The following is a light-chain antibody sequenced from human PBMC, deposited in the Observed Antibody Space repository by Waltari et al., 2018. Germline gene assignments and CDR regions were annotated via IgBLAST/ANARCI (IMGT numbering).Light chain of an antibody. CDR3: QKYVSLPAT. CDR1: QSVSRF. J-gene: IGKJ1*01. V-gene: IGKV3-20*01. CDR2: DAS. Sequence: EIVLTQSPGTLSLSPGERATLSCRATQSVSRFLDWYQQKPGQAPRLLIYDASTRATGIPDRFSGSGSGTDFSLTISRLEPEDFAVYYCQKYVSLPATFGQGTKVEIK.